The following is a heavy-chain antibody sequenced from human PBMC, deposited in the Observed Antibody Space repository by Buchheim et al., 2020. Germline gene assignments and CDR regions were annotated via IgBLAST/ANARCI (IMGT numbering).Heavy chain of an antibody. Sequence: EVQLVETGGGLIQPGGSLRLSCAASGFTVSSNYMSWVRQAPGKGLEWVSVIYSGCSTYYADSVKGRFTISRDKSKNTLYLQMNSLRAEDTAVYYCARDGPVTTGDRYYYYMDVWGKGTT. D-gene: IGHD4-17*01. J-gene: IGHJ6*03. CDR1: GFTVSSNY. CDR2: IYSGCST. CDR3: ARDGPVTTGDRYYYYMDV. V-gene: IGHV3-53*02.